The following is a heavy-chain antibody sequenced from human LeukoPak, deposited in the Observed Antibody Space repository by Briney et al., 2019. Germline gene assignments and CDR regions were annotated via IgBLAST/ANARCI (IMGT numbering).Heavy chain of an antibody. V-gene: IGHV1-2*02. CDR3: ARAVFGVTWDYFDY. J-gene: IGHJ4*02. D-gene: IGHD3-3*01. CDR2: INPNSGGT. Sequence: ASVKVSCKASGYTFTGYYMHWVRQAPGQGLEWMGWINPNSGGTNYAQKFQGRVTMTRDTSISTAYMELSRLRSDDTAVYYCARAVFGVTWDYFDYWGQGTLVTVSS. CDR1: GYTFTGYY.